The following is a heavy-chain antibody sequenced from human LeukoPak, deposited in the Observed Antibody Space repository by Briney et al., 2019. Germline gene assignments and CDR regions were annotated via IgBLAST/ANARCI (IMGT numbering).Heavy chain of an antibody. CDR1: GYSISSGFY. J-gene: IGHJ4*02. CDR3: ARARGTVAIDY. V-gene: IGHV4-38-2*02. D-gene: IGHD5-12*01. CDR2: VYHSGGA. Sequence: SETLSLTCTVSGYSISSGFYWGWIRQPSGKGLEWIGSVYHSGGAYCNPSLKSRVTLSVDTSKNQFSLKLTSVTAADTAMYYCARARGTVAIDYWGQGTRVTVSS.